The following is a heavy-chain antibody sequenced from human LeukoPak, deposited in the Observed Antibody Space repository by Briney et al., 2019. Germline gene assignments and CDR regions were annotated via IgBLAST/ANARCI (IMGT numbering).Heavy chain of an antibody. Sequence: QSGGSLRLSCAASGFTFSSYAMSWVRQAPGKGLEWVSAISGSGGSTYYADSVKGRFTISRDNSKNTLHLQMNSLRAEDTAVYYCAKDQCSSTSCPDGWFDPWGQGTLVTVSS. V-gene: IGHV3-23*01. CDR1: GFTFSSYA. J-gene: IGHJ5*02. CDR3: AKDQCSSTSCPDGWFDP. CDR2: ISGSGGST. D-gene: IGHD2-2*01.